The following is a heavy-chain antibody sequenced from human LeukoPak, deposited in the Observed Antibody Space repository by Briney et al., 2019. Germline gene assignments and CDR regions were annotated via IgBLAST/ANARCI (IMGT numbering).Heavy chain of an antibody. CDR3: AKDYPGSGWNGMYV. CDR1: RFPFSSFA. V-gene: IGHV3-64*01. D-gene: IGHD2-15*01. Sequence: PGGSLRLSCAASRFPFSSFAMHWVRQAPGKGLEFVSSIYSNGASTYYANSVKGRFTISRDNSKNTLFLQMCSLRAEDTAVYYCAKDYPGSGWNGMYVWGQGTTVTVSS. J-gene: IGHJ6*02. CDR2: IYSNGAST.